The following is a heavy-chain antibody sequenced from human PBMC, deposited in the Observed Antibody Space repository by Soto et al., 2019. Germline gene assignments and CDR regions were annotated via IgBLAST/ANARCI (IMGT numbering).Heavy chain of an antibody. V-gene: IGHV4-31*03. J-gene: IGHJ5*02. Sequence: SETLSLTCTVSGGSISSGGYYWSWVRQHPEKGLEWIGYMYYSGSTFYNPSLKSRITISLDTSKNQFSLKLSSVTAADTAVYYCARATGYYNSGWFDPWGQGTLVTVSS. CDR1: GGSISSGGYY. D-gene: IGHD3-9*01. CDR2: MYYSGST. CDR3: ARATGYYNSGWFDP.